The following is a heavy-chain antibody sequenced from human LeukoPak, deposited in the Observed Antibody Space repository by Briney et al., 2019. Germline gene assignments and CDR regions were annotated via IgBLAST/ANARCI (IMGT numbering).Heavy chain of an antibody. Sequence: PGGSLRLSCAASGFTVSSNYMSWVRQAPGKGLEWVSTISGSGGETFYADSVKGRFTISRDNYKNTLSLQMNSLRAEDTAVYYCAKGSDSSGWYEAVWYFDLWGRGTLVTVSS. D-gene: IGHD6-19*01. CDR2: ISGSGGET. J-gene: IGHJ2*01. CDR1: GFTVSSNY. CDR3: AKGSDSSGWYEAVWYFDL. V-gene: IGHV3-23*01.